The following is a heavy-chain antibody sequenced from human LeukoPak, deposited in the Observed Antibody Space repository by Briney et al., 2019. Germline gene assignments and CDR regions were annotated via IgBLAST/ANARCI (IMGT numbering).Heavy chain of an antibody. CDR3: ASLRTGTNNWFDP. CDR1: GGTFSSYA. Sequence: GASVKVSCKASGGTFSSYAISWVRQAPGQGLEWMRGIIPIFGTANYAQKFQGRVTITTDESTSTAYMELSSLRSEDTAVYYCASLRTGTNNWFDPWGQGTLVTVCS. CDR2: IIPIFGTA. D-gene: IGHD1-1*01. J-gene: IGHJ5*02. V-gene: IGHV1-69*05.